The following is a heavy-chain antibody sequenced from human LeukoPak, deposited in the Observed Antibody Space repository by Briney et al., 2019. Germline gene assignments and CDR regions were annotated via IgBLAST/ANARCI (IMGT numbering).Heavy chain of an antibody. D-gene: IGHD1-26*01. CDR3: ARVGGSYAYFDY. J-gene: IGHJ4*02. Sequence: PGGSLRLSCAASGFTFSIYSLSWVRQAPGKGLEWVSYISSSRSIIYYVESVKGRFTISRDNAKNSLYLQMNSLRDEDTAVYYCARVGGSYAYFDYWGQGTLVTVS. CDR2: ISSSRSII. V-gene: IGHV3-48*02. CDR1: GFTFSIYS.